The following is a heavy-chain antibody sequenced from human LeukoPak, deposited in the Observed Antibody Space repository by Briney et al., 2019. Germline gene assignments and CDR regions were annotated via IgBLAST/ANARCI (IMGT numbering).Heavy chain of an antibody. Sequence: GRCLRLSCAAPGLTFSNYGMHSVRQAPGKGLDWVAGIRYDGNEELYADSVRGRFTISRDNSRNILYLQMNSLSPEDTATYYCTPENDPSGKMGRFDPWGQGTLVTVSS. CDR3: TPENDPSGKMGRFDP. CDR1: GLTFSNYG. J-gene: IGHJ5*01. CDR2: IRYDGNEE. V-gene: IGHV3-33*01. D-gene: IGHD3-10*01.